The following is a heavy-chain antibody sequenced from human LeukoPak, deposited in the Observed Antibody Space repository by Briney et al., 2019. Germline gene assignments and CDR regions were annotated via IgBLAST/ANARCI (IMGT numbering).Heavy chain of an antibody. CDR3: ASYYDSSGYPPYYFDY. J-gene: IGHJ4*02. Sequence: GGSLRLSCAASGFTFSSYWMSWVRQAPGKGLEWVSAISGSGGSTYYADSVKGRFTISRDNSKNTLYLQMNSLRAEDTAVYYCASYYDSSGYPPYYFDYWGQGTLVTVSS. CDR2: ISGSGGST. CDR1: GFTFSSYW. V-gene: IGHV3-23*01. D-gene: IGHD3-22*01.